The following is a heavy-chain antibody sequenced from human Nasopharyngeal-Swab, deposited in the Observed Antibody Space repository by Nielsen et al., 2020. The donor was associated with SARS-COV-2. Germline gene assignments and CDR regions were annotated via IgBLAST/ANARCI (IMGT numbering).Heavy chain of an antibody. CDR3: ARGPMDTAMARGLFDY. Sequence: GGSLRLSCAASGFTFSSYDMHWVRQATGKGLEWVSAIGTAGDTYYPGSVKGRFTISRENAKNSLYLQMNSLRAGDTAVYYCARGPMDTAMARGLFDYWGQGTLVTVSS. D-gene: IGHD5-18*01. CDR2: IGTAGDT. V-gene: IGHV3-13*01. CDR1: GFTFSSYD. J-gene: IGHJ4*02.